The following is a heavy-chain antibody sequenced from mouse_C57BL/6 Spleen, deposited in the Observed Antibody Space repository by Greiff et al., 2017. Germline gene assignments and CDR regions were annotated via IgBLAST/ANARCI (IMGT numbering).Heavy chain of an antibody. Sequence: EVQLQQSGPELVKPGASVKISCKASGYSFTGYYMNWVKQSPEKSLEWIGEINPSTGGTTYNQKFKAKATLTVDKSSSQAYMQLKRLTSEDSAVYYCARGRLYDYDVGFAYWGQGTLVTVSA. V-gene: IGHV1-42*01. CDR1: GYSFTGYY. CDR2: INPSTGGT. J-gene: IGHJ3*01. D-gene: IGHD2-4*01. CDR3: ARGRLYDYDVGFAY.